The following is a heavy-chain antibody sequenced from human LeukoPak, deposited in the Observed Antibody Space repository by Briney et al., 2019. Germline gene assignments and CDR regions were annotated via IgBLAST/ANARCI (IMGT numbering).Heavy chain of an antibody. D-gene: IGHD2-15*01. J-gene: IGHJ3*02. Sequence: PGGSLRLSCAASGFTFSSYEMNWVRQAPGKGLEWVSYISSSGRTIYYTDSVKGRFTISRDNAKNSLYLQMNSVRAEDTAGYYCARAPAIVDAFDICGQGATGTVSS. V-gene: IGHV3-48*03. CDR2: ISSSGRTI. CDR1: GFTFSSYE. CDR3: ARAPAIVDAFDI.